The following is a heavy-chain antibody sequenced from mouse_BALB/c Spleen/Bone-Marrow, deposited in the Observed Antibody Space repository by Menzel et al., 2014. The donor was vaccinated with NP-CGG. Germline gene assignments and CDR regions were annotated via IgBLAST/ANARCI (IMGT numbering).Heavy chain of an antibody. CDR3: AKNYYYGYVAY. D-gene: IGHD1-2*01. CDR1: GFDFSRYW. V-gene: IGHV4-1*02. Sequence: EVKVIESGGGLVQPGGSLKLSCAASGFDFSRYWMTWVRQAPGKGLEWIGEINPDSSTINYTPSLKDKFIISRDNAKNTLYLQMSKVRSEDAALYYCAKNYYYGYVAYWGQGTLVTVSA. J-gene: IGHJ3*01. CDR2: INPDSSTI.